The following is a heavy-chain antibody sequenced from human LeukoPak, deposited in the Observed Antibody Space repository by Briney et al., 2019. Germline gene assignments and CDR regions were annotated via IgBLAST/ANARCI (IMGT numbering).Heavy chain of an antibody. CDR2: ISAYNGNT. Sequence: ASVKVSCKASGYTFTSYGISWVRQAPGQGLEWMGWISAYNGNTNYAQKLQGRVTMTTDTSTSTAYIELRSLRSDDTAGYYCARNIAAAGQPDFDYWGKGTLVTVSS. V-gene: IGHV1-18*01. CDR1: GYTFTSYG. D-gene: IGHD6-13*01. J-gene: IGHJ4*02. CDR3: ARNIAAAGQPDFDY.